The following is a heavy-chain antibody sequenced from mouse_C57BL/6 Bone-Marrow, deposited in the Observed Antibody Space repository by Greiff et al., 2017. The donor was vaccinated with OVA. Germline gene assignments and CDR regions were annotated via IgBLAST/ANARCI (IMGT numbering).Heavy chain of an antibody. Sequence: EVKLEGSGEGLVKPGGSLKLSCAASGFTFSSYAMSWVRQTPEKRLEWVAYISSGGDYIYYADTVKGRFTISRDNARNTLYLQMSSLKSEDTAMYYCTRDRRTWVGYLDYWGQGTTLTVSS. CDR2: ISSGGDYI. CDR1: GFTFSSYA. V-gene: IGHV5-9-1*02. D-gene: IGHD1-1*02. CDR3: TRDRRTWVGYLDY. J-gene: IGHJ2*01.